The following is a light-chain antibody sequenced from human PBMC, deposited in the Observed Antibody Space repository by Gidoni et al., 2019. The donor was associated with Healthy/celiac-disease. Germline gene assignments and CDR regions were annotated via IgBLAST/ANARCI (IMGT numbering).Light chain of an antibody. Sequence: QSALPQPASVSGSPGQSITISCTGTSSDVGGYNYVSWYQQHPGKAPKLMIYEVSNRPSGVSNRFSGSKSGNTASLTISGLQAEDEADYYCSSYTSSSTLEVFGTGTKVTVL. CDR1: SSDVGGYNY. J-gene: IGLJ1*01. V-gene: IGLV2-14*01. CDR3: SSYTSSSTLEV. CDR2: EVS.